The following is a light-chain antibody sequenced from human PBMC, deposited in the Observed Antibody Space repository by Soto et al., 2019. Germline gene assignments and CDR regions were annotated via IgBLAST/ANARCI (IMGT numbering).Light chain of an antibody. CDR1: QSVSTN. Sequence: EIVMTQSPATLSVSPGERAILSCRASQSVSTNLGWYQQKPGQAPRLLIFGASTRATGIPARFSGSGSGTAFTLTITSLQSEDSAVYYCQQYNNWPPFTFGQGTRLEIK. CDR2: GAS. V-gene: IGKV3-15*01. J-gene: IGKJ5*01. CDR3: QQYNNWPPFT.